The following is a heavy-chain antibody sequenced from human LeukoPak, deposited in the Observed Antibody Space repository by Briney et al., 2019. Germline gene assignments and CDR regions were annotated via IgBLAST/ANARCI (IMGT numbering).Heavy chain of an antibody. Sequence: SETLSLTCTVSGGSISSSSYYWGWIRQPPGKGPEWIGSIYYSGSTYYNPSLKSRVTISVDTSKNQFSLKLNSVTAADTAAYYCARQSVWFGELSKLLLDYWGQGTLVTVSS. D-gene: IGHD3-10*01. CDR3: ARQSVWFGELSKLLLDY. V-gene: IGHV4-39*07. CDR2: IYYSGST. CDR1: GGSISSSSYY. J-gene: IGHJ4*02.